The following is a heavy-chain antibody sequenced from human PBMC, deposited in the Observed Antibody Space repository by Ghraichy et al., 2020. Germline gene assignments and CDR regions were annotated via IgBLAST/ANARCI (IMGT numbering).Heavy chain of an antibody. J-gene: IGHJ4*02. Sequence: ASVKVSCKASGYTFTSYAIHWVRQAPGQRLEWMGWINPGNDNTKYSQKFQGRVTITRDTSASTAYMELSSLRSEDTAVYYCARETNFDYWGQGTLVTVSS. V-gene: IGHV1-3*01. CDR2: INPGNDNT. CDR1: GYTFTSYA. D-gene: IGHD4-11*01. CDR3: ARETNFDY.